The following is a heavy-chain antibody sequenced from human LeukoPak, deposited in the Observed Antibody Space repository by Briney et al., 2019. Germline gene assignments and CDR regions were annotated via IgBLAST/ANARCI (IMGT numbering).Heavy chain of an antibody. CDR1: GYTFTSYG. V-gene: IGHV1-18*01. J-gene: IGHJ4*02. D-gene: IGHD2-2*01. CDR3: ARGSDIVVVPAASDY. Sequence: ASVKVSCTASGYTFTSYGISWVRQAPGQGLEWMGWISAYNGNTNYAQKLQGRVTMTTDTSTSTAYMELRSLRSDDTAVYYYARGSDIVVVPAASDYWGQGTLVTVSS. CDR2: ISAYNGNT.